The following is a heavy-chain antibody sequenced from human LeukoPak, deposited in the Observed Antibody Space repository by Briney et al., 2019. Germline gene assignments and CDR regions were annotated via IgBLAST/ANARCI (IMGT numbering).Heavy chain of an antibody. CDR2: IQYDGSNK. CDR3: ARDPYSGTYGDTYYYYMDV. Sequence: GGSLRLSCAASGFTFSSYGMHWVRQAPGKGLEWVTFIQYDGSNKYYADSVKGRFTISRDNSKNTVYLQMNSLRTEDTAVYYCARDPYSGTYGDTYYYYMDVWGKGTTVTISS. CDR1: GFTFSSYG. V-gene: IGHV3-30*02. D-gene: IGHD1-26*01. J-gene: IGHJ6*03.